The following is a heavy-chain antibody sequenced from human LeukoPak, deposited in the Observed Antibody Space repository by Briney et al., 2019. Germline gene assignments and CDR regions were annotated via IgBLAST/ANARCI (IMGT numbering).Heavy chain of an antibody. CDR2: IYYSGST. Sequence: PSETLSLTCTVSGGSISSYYWSWIRQPSGKGLEWIGYIYYSGSTNYNPSLKSRVTISVDTSKNQFSLKLSSVTAADTAVYYCALGYSGSYVDWFDPWGQGTLVTVSS. CDR3: ALGYSGSYVDWFDP. V-gene: IGHV4-59*01. CDR1: GGSISSYY. D-gene: IGHD1-26*01. J-gene: IGHJ5*02.